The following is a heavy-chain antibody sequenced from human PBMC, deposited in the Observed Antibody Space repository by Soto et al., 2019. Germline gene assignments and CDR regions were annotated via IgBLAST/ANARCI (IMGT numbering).Heavy chain of an antibody. CDR1: GGSISSGGYY. CDR2: VYYSGRT. V-gene: IGHV4-31*02. J-gene: IGHJ4*02. Sequence: SETLSLTCTVSGGSISSGGYYWSWIRQHPGKGLEWVGYVYYSGRTYYNPSLKSRVTISVDTSKNQFSLKLSSVTAADTAVYYCAGRSIPGAGAADSQXWGQGTLFTVSX. CDR3: AGRSIPGAGAADSQX. D-gene: IGHD6-13*01.